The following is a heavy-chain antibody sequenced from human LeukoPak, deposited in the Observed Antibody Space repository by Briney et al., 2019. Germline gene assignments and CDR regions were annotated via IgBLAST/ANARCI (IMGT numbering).Heavy chain of an antibody. D-gene: IGHD3-22*01. CDR3: ARESHNVAWHLGGY. V-gene: IGHV1-46*01. J-gene: IGHJ4*02. CDR1: GYTFTTYY. CDR2: INPTRGSA. Sequence: GASVKVSCKASGYTFTTYYIHWVRQAPGQGLEWMAMINPTRGSASYAQKFQDRVTMTRDTSTSTVYMELSGLTSEDTAVYYCARESHNVAWHLGGYWGQGTLVTVSS.